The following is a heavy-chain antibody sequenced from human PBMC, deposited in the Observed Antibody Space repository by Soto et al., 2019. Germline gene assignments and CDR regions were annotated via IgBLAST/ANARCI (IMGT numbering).Heavy chain of an antibody. Sequence: PGGSLRLSCAVSGFPFSTYGFHWVRQPPGKGLEWVAVIVSDGSAKYHADSVEGRFTISRDNSKDTLYLQMNSLRAEDTAVYYCARDDAFGNENGFDIWGQGTMVTVS. D-gene: IGHD1-1*01. CDR3: ARDDAFGNENGFDI. J-gene: IGHJ3*02. CDR2: IVSDGSAK. CDR1: GFPFSTYG. V-gene: IGHV3-33*01.